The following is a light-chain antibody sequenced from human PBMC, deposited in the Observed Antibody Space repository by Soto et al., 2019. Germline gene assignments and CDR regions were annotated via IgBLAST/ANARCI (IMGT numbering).Light chain of an antibody. CDR1: QRVLYSSSNKNY. Sequence: DIVMTQSPDSLAVSLGERATTNGKSSQRVLYSSSNKNYLAWYQQKPGQPPKLLIYWASTRQSGVPDRFSGSGSGTDFTLTISSLQAEDVAVYYCQQYCSSPWTFGQGTKVEIK. CDR3: QQYCSSPWT. J-gene: IGKJ1*01. V-gene: IGKV4-1*01. CDR2: WAS.